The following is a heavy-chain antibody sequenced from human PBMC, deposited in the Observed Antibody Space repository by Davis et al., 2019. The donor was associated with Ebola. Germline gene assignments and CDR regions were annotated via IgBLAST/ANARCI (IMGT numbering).Heavy chain of an antibody. Sequence: GESLKISCAASGFTFSSYWMSWVRQAPGKGLEWVANIKQDGSEKNYVDSVKGRFIISRDNDKNSLSLQMNGLRAEDTAVYYCTRGPSTGNSFTYWGQGTLVTVSS. CDR3: TRGPSTGNSFTY. CDR1: GFTFSSYW. D-gene: IGHD4-23*01. V-gene: IGHV3-7*01. J-gene: IGHJ4*02. CDR2: IKQDGSEK.